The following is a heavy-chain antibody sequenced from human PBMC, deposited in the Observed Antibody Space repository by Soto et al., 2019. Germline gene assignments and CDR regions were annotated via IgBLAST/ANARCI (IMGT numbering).Heavy chain of an antibody. CDR2: ISYDGSNK. D-gene: IGHD3-22*01. J-gene: IGHJ6*02. CDR3: ATKYYDSSGYYNGMDV. CDR1: GFTFSSYA. V-gene: IGHV3-30-3*01. Sequence: QVQLVESGGGVVQPGRSLRLSCAASGFTFSSYAMHWVRQAPGKGLEWVAVISYDGSNKYYADSVKGRFTISRDNSKNTLYLQMNSLRAEDTAVYYCATKYYDSSGYYNGMDVWGQGTTVTVSS.